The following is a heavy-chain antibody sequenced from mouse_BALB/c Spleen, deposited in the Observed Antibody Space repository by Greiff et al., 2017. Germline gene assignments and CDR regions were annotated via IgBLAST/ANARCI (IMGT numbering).Heavy chain of an antibody. CDR2: IDPYYGGT. CDR3: ARVLYYGSSYGFDY. CDR1: GYSFTGYN. Sequence: EVQLVESGPELEKPGASVKISCKASGYSFTGYNMNWVKQSNGKSLEWIGNIDPYYGGTSYNQKFKGKATLTVDKSSSTAYMQLKSLTSEDSAVYYCARVLYYGSSYGFDYWGQGTTLTVSS. J-gene: IGHJ2*01. V-gene: IGHV1-39*01. D-gene: IGHD1-1*01.